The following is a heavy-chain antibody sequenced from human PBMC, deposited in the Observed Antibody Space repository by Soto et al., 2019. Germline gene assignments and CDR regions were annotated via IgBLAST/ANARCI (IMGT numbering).Heavy chain of an antibody. CDR2: IWYDGSNK. V-gene: IGHV3-33*01. J-gene: IGHJ4*02. D-gene: IGHD6-19*01. Sequence: GGSLRLSCAASGFTFSSYGMHWVRQAPGKGLEWVAVIWYDGSNKYYADSVKGRFTISRDNSKNTLYLQMNSLRAEDTAVYYCTTLEQWLADYWGQGTLVTVSS. CDR1: GFTFSSYG. CDR3: TTLEQWLADY.